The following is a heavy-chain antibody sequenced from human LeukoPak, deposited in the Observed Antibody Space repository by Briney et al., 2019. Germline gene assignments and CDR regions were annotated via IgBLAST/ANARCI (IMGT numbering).Heavy chain of an antibody. J-gene: IGHJ6*03. V-gene: IGHV1-46*01. CDR3: ARDWRAAAGSIYYYMDV. CDR1: GYTFTSYY. Sequence: ASVKVSCKASGYTFTSYYMHWVRQAPGQGLEWMGIINPTCGSTNYAQKFQGRVTMTRDRSTSTVYMELSSLRSEDTAVYYCARDWRAAAGSIYYYMDVWGKGTTVTVSS. D-gene: IGHD6-13*01. CDR2: INPTCGST.